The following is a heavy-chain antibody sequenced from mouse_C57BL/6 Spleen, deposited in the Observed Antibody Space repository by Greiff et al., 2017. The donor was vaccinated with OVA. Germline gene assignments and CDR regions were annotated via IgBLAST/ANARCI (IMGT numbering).Heavy chain of an antibody. CDR1: GFTFSSYA. J-gene: IGHJ2*01. CDR3: AVITTGFDY. Sequence: EVHLVESGGGLVKPGGSLKLSCAASGFTFSSYAMSWVRQTPEKRLEWVATISDGGSYTYYPDNVKGRFTISRDNAKNNLYLQMSHLKSEDTAMYYCAVITTGFDYWGQGTTLTVSS. CDR2: ISDGGSYT. D-gene: IGHD1-1*01. V-gene: IGHV5-4*01.